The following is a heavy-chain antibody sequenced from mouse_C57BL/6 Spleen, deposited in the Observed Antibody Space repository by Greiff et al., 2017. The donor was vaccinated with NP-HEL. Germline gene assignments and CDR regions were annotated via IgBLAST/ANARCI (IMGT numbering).Heavy chain of an antibody. CDR1: GYTFTSYW. J-gene: IGHJ2*01. CDR3: ARDDYYGSSPLDY. Sequence: QVQLQQPGAELVKPGASVKLSCKASGYTFTSYWMHWVKQRPGQGLEWIGMIHSNSGSTNYNEKFKSKATLTVDKSSSTAYMQLSSLTSEDSAVYYCARDDYYGSSPLDYGGQGTTLTVSS. CDR2: IHSNSGST. D-gene: IGHD1-1*01. V-gene: IGHV1-64*01.